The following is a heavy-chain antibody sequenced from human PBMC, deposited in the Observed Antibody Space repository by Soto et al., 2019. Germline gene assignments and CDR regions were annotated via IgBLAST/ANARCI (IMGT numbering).Heavy chain of an antibody. CDR1: GYSFTSYW. D-gene: IGHD6-13*01. V-gene: IGHV5-51*01. CDR3: ARQVIAAADAFDI. J-gene: IGHJ3*02. CDR2: IYPGDSDT. Sequence: GESLKISCKGSGYSFTSYWIGWVRQMPGKGLEWMGIIYPGDSDTRYIPSFQGQVNISADKSISTAYLQWSSLKASDTAMYYCARQVIAAADAFDIWGQGTMVTVSS.